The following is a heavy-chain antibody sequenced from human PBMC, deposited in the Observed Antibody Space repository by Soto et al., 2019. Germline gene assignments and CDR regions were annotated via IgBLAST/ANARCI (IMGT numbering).Heavy chain of an antibody. CDR3: ARGWGRIFDY. CDR1: GGSFSGYY. D-gene: IGHD7-27*01. CDR2: INLSGST. V-gene: IGHV4-34*01. J-gene: IGHJ4*02. Sequence: QVQLQQWGAGLLKPSETLSLTCAVYGGSFSGYYCSWIRQPPGKGLEWIGEINLSGSTNYNPPLTRRLTISVDTSRYQFSLKLSSVTAADTAVYYCARGWGRIFDYWGQGTLVTVSS.